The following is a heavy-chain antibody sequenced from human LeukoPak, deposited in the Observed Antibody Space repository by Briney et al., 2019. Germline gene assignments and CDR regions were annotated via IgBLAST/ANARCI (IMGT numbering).Heavy chain of an antibody. CDR2: IYYSEST. V-gene: IGHV4-59*01. Sequence: SETPSLTCTVSGGSISSYYWNWIRQPPRKGLEWIGYIYYSESTNYNPSLKSRVTISVDTSKNQFSLKLSSVTAADTAVYYCAGRLWRRDGYNLSAFDIWGQGTMVIVSS. D-gene: IGHD5-24*01. CDR1: GGSISSYY. J-gene: IGHJ3*02. CDR3: AGRLWRRDGYNLSAFDI.